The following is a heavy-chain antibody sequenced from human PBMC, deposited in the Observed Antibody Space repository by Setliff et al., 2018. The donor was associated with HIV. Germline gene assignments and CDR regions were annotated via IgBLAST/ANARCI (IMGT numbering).Heavy chain of an antibody. Sequence: PGGSLRLSCAASGFTFSSYGMHWVRQAPGKGLEWVAGIWYDGSNKYYADSVKGRFTISRDNSKNTLYLQMTSLRAEDMAVYYCAKDRWGGKPYYFDSWGQGTLVTVSS. CDR3: AKDRWGGKPYYFDS. J-gene: IGHJ4*02. V-gene: IGHV3-33*06. CDR2: IWYDGSNK. CDR1: GFTFSSYG. D-gene: IGHD7-27*01.